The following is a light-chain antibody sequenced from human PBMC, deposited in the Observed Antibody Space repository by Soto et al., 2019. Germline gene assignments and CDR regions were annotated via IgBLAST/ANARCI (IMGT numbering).Light chain of an antibody. J-gene: IGKJ2*01. V-gene: IGKV3-15*01. CDR1: QSFDSN. Sequence: EIVMTQSPATLSVSPGERATLSCRASQSFDSNLAWYQQKPGQAPRLLIFGASTRASGVPARFSGSGSGTEFTLTISGLQSEDFAVYYCQQYNDWPSMYTFGQGTKLEMK. CDR2: GAS. CDR3: QQYNDWPSMYT.